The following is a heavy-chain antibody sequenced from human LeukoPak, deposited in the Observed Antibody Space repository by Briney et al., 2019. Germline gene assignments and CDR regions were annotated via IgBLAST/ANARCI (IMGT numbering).Heavy chain of an antibody. D-gene: IGHD4-17*01. Sequence: PSETLFLTCTISGGSISSGGYYWSWIRQPPGKGLEWIGYINHSGSTNYNPSLKSRVTISVDTSKNQFSLKLSSVTAADTAVYYCARVYSDYGDYGWFDPWGQGTLVTVSS. CDR3: ARVYSDYGDYGWFDP. CDR1: GGSISSGGYY. CDR2: INHSGST. J-gene: IGHJ5*02. V-gene: IGHV4-30-2*01.